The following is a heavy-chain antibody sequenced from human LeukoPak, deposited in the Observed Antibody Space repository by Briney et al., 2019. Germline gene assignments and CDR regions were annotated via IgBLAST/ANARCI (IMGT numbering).Heavy chain of an antibody. CDR3: AKDIGYQDYYYYGMDV. V-gene: IGHV3-9*01. Sequence: PGGSLRLSCAASGFTFDDYAMHWVRQAPGKGLEWVSGISWNSGSIGYADSVKGRFTISRDNAKNSLYLQMNSLRAEDTALYYCAKDIGYQDYYYYGMDVWGQGTTVTVSS. J-gene: IGHJ6*02. CDR1: GFTFDDYA. D-gene: IGHD6-25*01. CDR2: ISWNSGSI.